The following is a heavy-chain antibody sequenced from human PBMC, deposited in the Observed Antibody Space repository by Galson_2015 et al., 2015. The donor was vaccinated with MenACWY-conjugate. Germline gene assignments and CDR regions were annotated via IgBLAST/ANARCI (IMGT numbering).Heavy chain of an antibody. J-gene: IGHJ5*02. CDR3: TRRIAAVLYLSENWFDP. CDR2: IKQDGSEK. D-gene: IGHD6-13*01. V-gene: IGHV3-7*03. Sequence: LRLSCAASGFTFSSYWMSWVRQAPGKGLEWVANIKQDGSEKYYADSVKGRFTISRDDSKNTLYLQMNSLKTEDTAVYYCTRRIAAVLYLSENWFDPWGQGTLVTVSS. CDR1: GFTFSSYW.